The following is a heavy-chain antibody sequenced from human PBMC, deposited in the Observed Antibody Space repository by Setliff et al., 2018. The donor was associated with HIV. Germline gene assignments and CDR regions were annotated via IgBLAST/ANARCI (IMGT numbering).Heavy chain of an antibody. CDR1: GDSISNSDYY. V-gene: IGHV4-39*01. Sequence: SETLSLTCTVSGDSISNSDYYWGWIRQPPGKGLEWIGSVYYSGTTYYNPSLKSRVTMSVDTSKNQFSLKLSSVTAADTAVYYCAKTIGRYFDIFDNWGQGTLVTVSS. CDR3: AKTIGRYFDIFDN. CDR2: VYYSGTT. D-gene: IGHD3-9*01. J-gene: IGHJ4*02.